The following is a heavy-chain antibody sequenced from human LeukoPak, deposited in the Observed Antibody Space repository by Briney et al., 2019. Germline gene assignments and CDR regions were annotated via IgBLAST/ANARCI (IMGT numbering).Heavy chain of an antibody. CDR3: ARSADIAIVPTDY. Sequence: ASVKVSCKASGYIFNSYGISWVRQAPGQGLEWMGWISAYNGNTNYAQKPQGRVTMTTDTSTSTAYMELRSLTSDDTAVYYCARSADIAIVPTDYWGQGTLVTVSS. J-gene: IGHJ4*02. CDR2: ISAYNGNT. CDR1: GYIFNSYG. D-gene: IGHD2-2*01. V-gene: IGHV1-18*01.